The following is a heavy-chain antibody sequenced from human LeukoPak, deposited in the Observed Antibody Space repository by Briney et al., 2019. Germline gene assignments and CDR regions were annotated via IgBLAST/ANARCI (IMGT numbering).Heavy chain of an antibody. CDR1: GFTFSSYV. CDR3: AKDMGATTANAFDI. Sequence: GGSLRLSCAASGFTFSSYVMHWVRQAPGKGLEWVSGISWNSGSIGYADSVKGRFTISRDNAKNSLYLQMNSLRAEDMALYYCAKDMGATTANAFDIWGQGTMVTVSS. CDR2: ISWNSGSI. D-gene: IGHD1-26*01. J-gene: IGHJ3*02. V-gene: IGHV3-9*03.